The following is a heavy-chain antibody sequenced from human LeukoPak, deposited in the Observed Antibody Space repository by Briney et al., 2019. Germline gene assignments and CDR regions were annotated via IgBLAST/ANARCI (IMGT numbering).Heavy chain of an antibody. CDR3: ARSQGRYYYGSGKYYGMDV. CDR2: IYYSGST. CDR1: GGSISSYY. D-gene: IGHD3-10*01. V-gene: IGHV4-59*01. Sequence: SETLSLTCTVSGGSISSYYWSWIRQPPGKGLERSGYIYYSGSTNYNPSLKSRVTISVATSKIQFSLKLSSVTAADTAVYYCARSQGRYYYGSGKYYGMDVWGQGTTVTVSS. J-gene: IGHJ6*02.